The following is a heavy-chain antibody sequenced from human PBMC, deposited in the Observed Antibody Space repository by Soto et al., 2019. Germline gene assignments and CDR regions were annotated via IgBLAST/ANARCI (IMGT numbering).Heavy chain of an antibody. CDR3: AMLGGWSGGSSGMDV. D-gene: IGHD6-19*01. V-gene: IGHV3-72*01. CDR2: IRRKANSYTT. J-gene: IGHJ6*01. CDR1: GLIFSDYH. Sequence: EVQLVESGGGLVQPGGSLRLSCAASGLIFSDYHMDWVRQAPGKGLEWVGRIRRKANSYTTEYAASVKGRFTISRDDSKSSLYLQMNSLKSEDTAVYYCAMLGGWSGGSSGMDVWGQGTTVNVSP.